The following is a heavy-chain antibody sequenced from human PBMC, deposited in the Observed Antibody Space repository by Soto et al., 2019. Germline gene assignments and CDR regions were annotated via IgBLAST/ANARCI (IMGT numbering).Heavy chain of an antibody. Sequence: EVQLVESGGGLFQPGGSLRLSCAASGFTFNKYWIHWVRQAPGTGLVWVSRIKYDATSTNYADSVKGRFSISRDNAQNTVYLQVSSLRGDDTAVYYCVRGALGSYYFDYWGQGTLVTVSS. D-gene: IGHD3-16*01. V-gene: IGHV3-74*01. J-gene: IGHJ4*02. CDR1: GFTFNKYW. CDR2: IKYDATST. CDR3: VRGALGSYYFDY.